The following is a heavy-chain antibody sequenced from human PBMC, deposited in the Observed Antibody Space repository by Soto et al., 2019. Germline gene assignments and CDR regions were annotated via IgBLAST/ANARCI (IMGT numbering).Heavy chain of an antibody. CDR1: GGSISSSSYY. CDR2: IYYSGST. D-gene: IGHD6-13*01. Sequence: ETLSLTCTVSGGSISSSSYYWGWIRQPPGKGLEWIGSIYYSGSTYYNPSLKSRVTISVDTSKNQFSLKLSSVTAADTAVYYCARRGIAAAGRDDFDYWGQGTLVTVSS. CDR3: ARRGIAAAGRDDFDY. V-gene: IGHV4-39*01. J-gene: IGHJ4*02.